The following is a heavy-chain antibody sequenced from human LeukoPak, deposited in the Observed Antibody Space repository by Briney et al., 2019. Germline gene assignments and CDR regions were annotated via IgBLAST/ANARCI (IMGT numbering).Heavy chain of an antibody. D-gene: IGHD3-10*01. CDR3: ANPGGVDY. Sequence: PGGSLRLSCAASGFTFSSYVMSWVRQAPGKGLEWVSTISGSGGDTYYADSVKGRFTISRDNSKNTLYLQMNSLRAEDTAVYYCANPGGVDYWGQGTLVTVSS. V-gene: IGHV3-23*01. CDR2: ISGSGGDT. CDR1: GFTFSSYV. J-gene: IGHJ4*02.